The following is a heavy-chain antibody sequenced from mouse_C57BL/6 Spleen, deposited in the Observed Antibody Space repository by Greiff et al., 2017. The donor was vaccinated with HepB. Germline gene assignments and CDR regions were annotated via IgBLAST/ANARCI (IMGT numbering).Heavy chain of an antibody. V-gene: IGHV1-18*01. Sequence: EVQLQQSGPELVKPGASVKIPCKASGYTFTDYNMDWVKQSHGKSLEWIGDINPNNGGTIYNQKFKGKATLTVDKSSSTAYMELRSLTSEDTAVYYCAKAGGYYGNPYAMDYWGQGTSVTVSS. CDR1: GYTFTDYN. CDR2: INPNNGGT. J-gene: IGHJ4*01. D-gene: IGHD2-1*01. CDR3: AKAGGYYGNPYAMDY.